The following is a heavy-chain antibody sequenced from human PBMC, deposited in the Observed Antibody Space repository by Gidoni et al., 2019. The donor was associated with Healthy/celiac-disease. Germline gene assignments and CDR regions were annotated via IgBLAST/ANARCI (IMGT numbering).Heavy chain of an antibody. CDR2: ISSSGSTI. CDR3: ARDAPVDTAMGSDYYYYGMDV. J-gene: IGHJ6*02. Sequence: EVQLVESGGGLVQPGGSLRLSCAASGFPFSSYEMNWVREAPGKGMEWVSYISSSGSTIYYADSVKGRVTISRDNAKNSLYLQMNSLRAEDTAVYYCARDAPVDTAMGSDYYYYGMDVWGQGTTVTVSS. V-gene: IGHV3-48*03. CDR1: GFPFSSYE. D-gene: IGHD5-18*01.